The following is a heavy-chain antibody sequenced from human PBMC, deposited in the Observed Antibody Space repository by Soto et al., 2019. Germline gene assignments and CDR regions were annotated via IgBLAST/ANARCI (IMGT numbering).Heavy chain of an antibody. CDR2: IYYSGST. V-gene: IGHV4-59*12. CDR3: ARSVFP. CDR1: GGSIDTFY. Sequence: SETLSLTCSVSGGSIDTFYWSWIRQPPGKGLEWIGYIYYSGSTYYNPSLRSRVSISVDTSNNQFSLRLTSVTAADTAVYYCARSVFPWGQGTLVTVSS. J-gene: IGHJ5*02.